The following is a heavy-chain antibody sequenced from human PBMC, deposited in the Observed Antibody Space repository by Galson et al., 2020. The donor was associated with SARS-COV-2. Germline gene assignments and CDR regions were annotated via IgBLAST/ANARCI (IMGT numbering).Heavy chain of an antibody. Sequence: QLGESLKISCAAPGFTFSSYAMHWVRQAPGKGLEWVAVISYDGSNKYYADSVKGRFTISRDNSKNTLYLQMNSLRAEDTAVYYCARDQRGWEWGQGTLVTVSS. CDR1: GFTFSSYA. CDR2: ISYDGSNK. D-gene: IGHD1-26*01. V-gene: IGHV3-30*14. J-gene: IGHJ4*02. CDR3: ARDQRGWE.